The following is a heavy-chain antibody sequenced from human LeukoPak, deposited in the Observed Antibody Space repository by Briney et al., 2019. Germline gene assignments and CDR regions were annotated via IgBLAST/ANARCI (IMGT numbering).Heavy chain of an antibody. CDR2: IKSKANAYAT. V-gene: IGHV3-73*01. Sequence: GGSLRLSCAASGFTLSGSAIHWVRQASGKGLEWVGRIKSKANAYATAYAASVKGRFTISRDDSMDTAYLQMSSLKTEDTAVYFCTSYYLHSSGYPRIDSWGQGTLVTVSS. CDR3: TSYYLHSSGYPRIDS. CDR1: GFTLSGSA. J-gene: IGHJ4*02. D-gene: IGHD3-22*01.